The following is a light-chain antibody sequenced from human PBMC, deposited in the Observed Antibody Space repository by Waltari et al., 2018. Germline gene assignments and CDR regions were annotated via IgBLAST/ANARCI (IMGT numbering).Light chain of an antibody. J-gene: IGLJ2*01. CDR3: QSYDNSLSGSVV. Sequence: QSVLTQPPSVSGAPGQRVTIPCTGSSSNIRAYDVHWYQQLPGTAPKLLIYANSKRPAGVPDRFSGAESGTSASLAITVLQAEDGADYYWQSYDNSLSGSVVFGGGTRRTVL. V-gene: IGLV1-40*01. CDR1: SSNIRAYD. CDR2: ANS.